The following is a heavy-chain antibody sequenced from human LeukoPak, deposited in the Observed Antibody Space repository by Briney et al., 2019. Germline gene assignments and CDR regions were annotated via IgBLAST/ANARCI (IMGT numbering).Heavy chain of an antibody. D-gene: IGHD3-9*01. Sequence: GGSLRLSCTASGFSFSSNWMTWVRQAPGKGLEWVGNTNPDGSEKFYVDSVRGRFTISRDNAKNTLYLQMNTLRVEDTAVYYCTRDLMDYDVSTGLHHYYMDVWGQGTTVTVSS. J-gene: IGHJ6*02. CDR1: GFSFSSNW. CDR3: TRDLMDYDVSTGLHHYYMDV. V-gene: IGHV3-7*01. CDR2: TNPDGSEK.